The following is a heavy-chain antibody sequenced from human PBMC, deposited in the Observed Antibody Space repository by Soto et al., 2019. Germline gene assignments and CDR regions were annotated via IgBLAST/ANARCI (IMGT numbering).Heavy chain of an antibody. CDR1: GGAITAYY. D-gene: IGHD3-22*01. CDR3: GRGELVDRNIGFDH. V-gene: IGHV4-59*12. J-gene: IGHJ5*02. Sequence: SETLSLTCTVSGGAITAYYWSWIRQPGGKGLQWIGYVYCTGNTNSNPSLRSRVTMSIDTSQNQVFQGLRASPAADTAVYYWGRGELVDRNIGFDHWGQGILVTVSS. CDR2: VYCTGNT.